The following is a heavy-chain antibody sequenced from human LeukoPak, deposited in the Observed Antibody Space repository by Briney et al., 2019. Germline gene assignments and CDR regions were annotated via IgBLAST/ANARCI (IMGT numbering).Heavy chain of an antibody. CDR2: ISAYNGNT. J-gene: IGHJ5*02. CDR3: AREDGSYGSNWFDP. Sequence: GASVNVSCTASGYTFTSYGISWVRQAPGQGLEWMGWISAYNGNTNYAQTLQGRVTMTTDTSTSTAYMELRSLRSDDTAVYYCAREDGSYGSNWFDPWGQGTLVTVSS. V-gene: IGHV1-18*01. D-gene: IGHD5-18*01. CDR1: GYTFTSYG.